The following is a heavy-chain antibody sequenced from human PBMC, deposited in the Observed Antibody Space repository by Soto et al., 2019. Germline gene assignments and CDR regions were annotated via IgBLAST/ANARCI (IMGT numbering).Heavy chain of an antibody. V-gene: IGHV4-31*03. CDR1: GGSISSGGYY. D-gene: IGHD3-3*01. Sequence: SETLSLTCTVSGGSISSGGYYWSWIRQHPGKGLEWIGYIYYSGSTYYNPSLKSRVTISVDTSKNQFSLKLSSVTAADTAVYYCARAHNYDFWSGYFESWGQGTLVTVSS. CDR3: ARAHNYDFWSGYFES. J-gene: IGHJ4*02. CDR2: IYYSGST.